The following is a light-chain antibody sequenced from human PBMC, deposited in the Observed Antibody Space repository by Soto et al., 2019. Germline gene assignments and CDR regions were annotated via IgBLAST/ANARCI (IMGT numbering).Light chain of an antibody. CDR1: SSNIGSNT. V-gene: IGLV1-44*01. CDR2: FNN. J-gene: IGLJ2*01. Sequence: QSVLTQPPSASGTPGQSVTISCFGSSSNIGSNTVSWYQQLPGTAPKVLIYFNNQRPSGVPDRFSGSKSGTSASLAISGLQSEDEADYYCAAWDDRLNGRVFGGGTKLTVL. CDR3: AAWDDRLNGRV.